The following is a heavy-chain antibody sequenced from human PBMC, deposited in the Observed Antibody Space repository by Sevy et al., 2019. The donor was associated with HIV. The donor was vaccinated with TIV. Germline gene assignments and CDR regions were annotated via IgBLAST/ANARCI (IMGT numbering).Heavy chain of an antibody. CDR3: ARRYYYDSSGYGARNFDY. J-gene: IGHJ4*02. CDR2: IYDSGST. CDR1: GGSISSSSYY. D-gene: IGHD3-22*01. V-gene: IGHV4-39*01. Sequence: SETLSLTCTVSGGSISSSSYYWVWIRQPPGKGLEWIGSIYDSGSTYNNPSLKSRVTISVDTSKNQFSLKLCLVTAADTAVYSCARRYYYDSSGYGARNFDYWGQGTLVTVSS.